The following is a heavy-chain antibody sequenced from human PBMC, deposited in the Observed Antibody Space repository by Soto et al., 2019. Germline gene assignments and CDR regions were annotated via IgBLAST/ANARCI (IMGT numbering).Heavy chain of an antibody. D-gene: IGHD6-19*01. CDR3: TPLALNYNRDWYEFSD. CDR1: GFTFSNVW. Sequence: EGQLVESGGGLVKPGGSLRLSCAASGFTFSNVWMNWVRQAPGKGLEWVGRIKSKLDGETIDYAAPVKGRFTISRDDSKNMLYLQMNSLKTEDTGVYYCTPLALNYNRDWYEFSDWGQGTLVTVSS. V-gene: IGHV3-15*07. CDR2: IKSKLDGETI. J-gene: IGHJ4*02.